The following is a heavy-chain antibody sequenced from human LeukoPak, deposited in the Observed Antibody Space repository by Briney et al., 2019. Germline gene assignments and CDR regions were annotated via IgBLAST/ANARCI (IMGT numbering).Heavy chain of an antibody. V-gene: IGHV1-18*01. J-gene: IGHJ4*02. CDR1: GYTFTSYG. Sequence: ASVKVSCKASGYTFTSYGISWVRQAPGQGLEWMGWISGYNGNTNYAQKHQGRVTMTTETSTSTAYIDLRSLRSDDTAVYYCARDRHRRHYYDSSLHTPLDYWGQGTLVTVSS. CDR2: ISGYNGNT. CDR3: ARDRHRRHYYDSSLHTPLDY. D-gene: IGHD3-22*01.